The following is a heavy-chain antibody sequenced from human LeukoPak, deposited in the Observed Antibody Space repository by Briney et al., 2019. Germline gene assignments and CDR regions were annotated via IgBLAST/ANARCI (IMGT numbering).Heavy chain of an antibody. V-gene: IGHV3-30*03. CDR1: GFTFSSYG. CDR3: ARVPTNYYYSYYMDV. D-gene: IGHD1-26*01. Sequence: PGRSLRLSCAASGFTFSSYGMHWVRQAPGKGLEWVAVISYDGSNKYYADSVKGRFTISRDNAKNSLYLQMNSLRAEDTALYYCARVPTNYYYSYYMDVWGKGTTVTVSS. CDR2: ISYDGSNK. J-gene: IGHJ6*03.